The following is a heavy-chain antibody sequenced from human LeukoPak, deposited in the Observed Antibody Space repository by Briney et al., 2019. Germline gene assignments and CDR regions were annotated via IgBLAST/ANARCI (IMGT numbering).Heavy chain of an antibody. CDR2: ISGDGGST. CDR1: GLTFDDYA. D-gene: IGHD3-16*01. Sequence: GGSLRLSCVASGLTFDDYAMHWVRQAPGKGLEWVSLISGDGGSTFYADSVKGRFSISRDNSKNSLYLQMNSLRIEDTAMYYCAKESGKFDDWGQGTLVAVSS. J-gene: IGHJ4*02. CDR3: AKESGKFDD. V-gene: IGHV3-43*02.